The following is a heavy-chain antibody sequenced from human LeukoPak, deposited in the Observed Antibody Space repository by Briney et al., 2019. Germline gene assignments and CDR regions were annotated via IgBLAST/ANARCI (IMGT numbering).Heavy chain of an antibody. Sequence: PGGSLRLSCAASGFTLSSYEMNWVRQAPGKGLDWVSYISSSGSAIYYADSVRGRFTISRDNAKNSLYLQMNSLRAEDTAVYYCARARRDCSGGSCYPDYNWFDPWGQGTLVTASS. CDR2: ISSSGSAI. CDR3: ARARRDCSGGSCYPDYNWFDP. D-gene: IGHD2-15*01. J-gene: IGHJ5*02. CDR1: GFTLSSYE. V-gene: IGHV3-48*03.